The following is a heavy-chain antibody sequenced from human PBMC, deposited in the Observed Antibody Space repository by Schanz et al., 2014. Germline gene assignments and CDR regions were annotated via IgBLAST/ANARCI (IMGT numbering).Heavy chain of an antibody. V-gene: IGHV3-48*01. CDR3: AKGRFGELSAFDI. Sequence: EVQLAESGGGLVQPGGSLRLSCAASGFSFSSYSLNWVRQAPGKGLEWVSYISTTGSTIYYADSVRGRFTISRDNAKNSLYLQMNSLRAEDTAVYYCAKGRFGELSAFDIWGQGTMVTVSS. CDR1: GFSFSSYS. D-gene: IGHD3-10*01. J-gene: IGHJ3*02. CDR2: ISTTGSTI.